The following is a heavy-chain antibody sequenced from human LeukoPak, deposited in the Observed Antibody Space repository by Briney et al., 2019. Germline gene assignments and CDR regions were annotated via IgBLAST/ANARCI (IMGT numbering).Heavy chain of an antibody. CDR2: IYYSGST. V-gene: IGHV4-59*01. Sequence: PSETLSLTCTVSGGSISSYYWSWIRQPPGKGLEWIGYIYYSGSTNYNPSLKSRVTISLDTSKNQFSLKLRSVTAADTAVYYCARGVVAAAGRTFDSWGQGTLVTVSS. J-gene: IGHJ4*02. D-gene: IGHD6-13*01. CDR1: GGSISSYY. CDR3: ARGVVAAAGRTFDS.